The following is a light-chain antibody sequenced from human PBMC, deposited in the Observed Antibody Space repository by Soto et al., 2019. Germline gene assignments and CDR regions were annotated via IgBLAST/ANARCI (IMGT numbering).Light chain of an antibody. J-gene: IGKJ4*01. CDR2: GAS. V-gene: IGKV1-27*01. Sequence: DIQMTQSPSSLSASVGDRVTITCRASQGISTYLAWFQQQPGKVPKLLIYGASALQSGVPSRFSGSGPGTDFTLTISGLQPEDVATYYCQKYNTAPLTFGGGTKVDIK. CDR3: QKYNTAPLT. CDR1: QGISTY.